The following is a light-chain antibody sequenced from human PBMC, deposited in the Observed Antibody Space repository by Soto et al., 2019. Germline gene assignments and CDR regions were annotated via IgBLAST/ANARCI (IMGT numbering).Light chain of an antibody. Sequence: DIQMTRSPSTLSVSVGGRVTITFVARQTISSWLAWYQQKPGKAPKLLIYKASTLKSGVPSRFSGSGSGTEFPLTISSLQPDDFATYYCQHYNSYSEAFGQGTKVDIK. J-gene: IGKJ1*01. CDR1: QTISSW. CDR3: QHYNSYSEA. CDR2: KAS. V-gene: IGKV1-5*03.